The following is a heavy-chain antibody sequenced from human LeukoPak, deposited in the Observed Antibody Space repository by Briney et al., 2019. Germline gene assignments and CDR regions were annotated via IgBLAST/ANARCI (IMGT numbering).Heavy chain of an antibody. V-gene: IGHV4-39*01. CDR2: IYYSGST. CDR1: GGSIISNNYY. CDR3: ARRDSYGGGRFDP. Sequence: PSETLSLTCTVSGGSIISNNYYWGWVRQPPGKGLDLIGTIYYSGSTYYKPSLKSRVTISVDTSKNQLSLKLSSVTAADTAVYYCARRDSYGGGRFDPWGQGTLVTVSS. D-gene: IGHD4-23*01. J-gene: IGHJ5*02.